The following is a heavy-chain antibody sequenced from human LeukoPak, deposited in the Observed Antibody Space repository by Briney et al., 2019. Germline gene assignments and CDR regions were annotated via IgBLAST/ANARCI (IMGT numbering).Heavy chain of an antibody. V-gene: IGHV3-21*01. CDR1: AFTFSTYS. CDR3: ARDLAYSRLDY. J-gene: IGHJ4*02. Sequence: PGGSLRLSCAASAFTFSTYSMNWVRQAPGKGLEWVSSISSSSSYIYYADSVKGRFTISRDNAKNSLYLQMNSLRVEDTAFYYCARDLAYSRLDYWGQGMLVTVSS. CDR2: ISSSSSYI. D-gene: IGHD5-18*01.